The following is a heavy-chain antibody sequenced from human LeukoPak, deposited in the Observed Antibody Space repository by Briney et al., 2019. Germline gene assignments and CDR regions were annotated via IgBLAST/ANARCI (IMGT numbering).Heavy chain of an antibody. CDR3: ATPAATENWFDP. Sequence: GASVKVSCKVSGYTLTELSMHWVRQAPGKGLEWMGGFDPEDGETIYAQKFQGRVTMTEDTSTDTAYMELSSLRSEDTAVYYRATPAATENWFDPWGQGTLVTVSS. J-gene: IGHJ5*02. CDR2: FDPEDGET. V-gene: IGHV1-24*01. D-gene: IGHD2-2*01. CDR1: GYTLTELS.